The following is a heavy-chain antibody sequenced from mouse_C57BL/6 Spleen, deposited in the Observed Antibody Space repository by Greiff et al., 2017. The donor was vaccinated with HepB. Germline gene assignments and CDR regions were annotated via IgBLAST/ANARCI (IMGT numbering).Heavy chain of an antibody. CDR2: LNPNYGTT. J-gene: IGHJ2*01. CDR1: GYSFTDYN. V-gene: IGHV1-39*01. D-gene: IGHD3-2*02. CDR3: ARDSSGYHPYYFDY. Sequence: EVQLQQSGPELVKPGASVKISCKASGYSFTDYNMNWVKQSNGKSLEWIGVLNPNYGTTTYNQKFKGKATLTVDQSSSKAYMQLNSLTSEDSAVYYCARDSSGYHPYYFDYWGQGTTLTVSS.